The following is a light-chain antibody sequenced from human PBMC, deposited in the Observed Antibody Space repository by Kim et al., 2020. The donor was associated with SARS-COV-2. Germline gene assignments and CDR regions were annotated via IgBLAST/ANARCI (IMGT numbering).Light chain of an antibody. Sequence: SASGRDRVTITCRASQTITNWMAWYQQKLGEAPKLLIYKASTLERGVPSRFSGSGSGTEFTLTISSLQPDDFATYYCQQYNSYPYTFGQGTKLEI. J-gene: IGKJ2*01. CDR1: QTITNW. CDR3: QQYNSYPYT. CDR2: KAS. V-gene: IGKV1-5*03.